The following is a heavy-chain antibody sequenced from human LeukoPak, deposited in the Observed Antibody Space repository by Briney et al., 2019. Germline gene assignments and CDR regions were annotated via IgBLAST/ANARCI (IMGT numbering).Heavy chain of an antibody. J-gene: IGHJ6*03. CDR3: AVNSGYCGTHSCYYEGHYNYMDV. CDR1: GYPFTNSW. Sequence: GEPLKISCQASGYPFTNSWIGWVRQMPGRGLEWMGIIYPGDSDTRYNPSFQGQVTMSTDTSISTASLQRSRLKDSDTAIYYCAVNSGYCGTHSCYYEGHYNYMDVWGKGTTVTVSS. V-gene: IGHV5-51*01. CDR2: IYPGDSDT. D-gene: IGHD2-21*01.